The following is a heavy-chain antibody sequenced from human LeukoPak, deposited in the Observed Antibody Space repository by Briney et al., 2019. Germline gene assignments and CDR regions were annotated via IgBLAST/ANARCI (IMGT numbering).Heavy chain of an antibody. CDR3: AKDRLDSSGYYPLDY. Sequence: GGSLRLSCVASGFTFSSYAMSWVRQAPGKGLEWVSAISGSGGSTYYADSVKGRFTISRDNSKNTLYLQMNSLRAEDTAVYYCAKDRLDSSGYYPLDYWGQGTLVTVSS. V-gene: IGHV3-23*01. D-gene: IGHD3-22*01. CDR2: ISGSGGST. J-gene: IGHJ4*02. CDR1: GFTFSSYA.